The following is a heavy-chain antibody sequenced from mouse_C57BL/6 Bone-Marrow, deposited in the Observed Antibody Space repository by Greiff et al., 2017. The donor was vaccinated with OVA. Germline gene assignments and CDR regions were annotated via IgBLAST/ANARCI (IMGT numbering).Heavy chain of an antibody. CDR2: IDPTNDYT. Sequence: VKLQQSGAELARPGASVKMSCKASGYTFTSYTIHLVKQRPGQGLEWIGYIDPTNDYTNYNQKFKGKATLTADKSSSTAYMQLSILTSEDSAVYYCTRGYYFDYWGQGTTLTVSS. CDR1: GYTFTSYT. J-gene: IGHJ2*01. V-gene: IGHV1-4*01. CDR3: TRGYYFDY.